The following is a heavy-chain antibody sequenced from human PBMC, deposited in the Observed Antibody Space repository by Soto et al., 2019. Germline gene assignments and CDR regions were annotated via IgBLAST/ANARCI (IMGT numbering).Heavy chain of an antibody. CDR1: GFTFSSYA. D-gene: IGHD3-3*01. Sequence: PGGSLRLSCAASGFTFSSYAMSWVRQAPGKGLEWVSAISGSGGSTYYADSVKGRFTISRDNSKNTLYLQMNSTRAEDTAVYYCGRQPPPPYDFWSGYDYWGQGTLVTVSS. CDR3: GRQPPPPYDFWSGYDY. V-gene: IGHV3-23*01. CDR2: ISGSGGST. J-gene: IGHJ4*02.